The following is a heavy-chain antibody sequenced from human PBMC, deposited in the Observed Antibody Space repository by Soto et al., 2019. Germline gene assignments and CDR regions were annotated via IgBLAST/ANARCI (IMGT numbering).Heavy chain of an antibody. V-gene: IGHV1-3*01. CDR1: GYTFTSYV. D-gene: IGHD1-26*01. CDR3: ARGGSLYWCFDL. J-gene: IGHJ2*01. Sequence: QVQLVQSGAEVKKPGASVKVSCKASGYTFTSYVMHWVRQAPGQRLEWMGWINAGNGNTKYSQKFQGRVTITRDTSASTAYMELSSLRSEDTAVYYCARGGSLYWCFDLWGRGALVTVSS. CDR2: INAGNGNT.